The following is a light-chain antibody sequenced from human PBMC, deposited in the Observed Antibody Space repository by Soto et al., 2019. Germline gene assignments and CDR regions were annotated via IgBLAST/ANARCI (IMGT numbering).Light chain of an antibody. J-gene: IGKJ1*01. CDR2: GAS. CDR1: QSISSN. CDR3: QQYNQWPGT. V-gene: IGKV3-15*01. Sequence: EIVLTQSPDTLSVSPWESATLSSRASQSISSNLAWYQQKPGQSPRLLIYGASSRATGVPVRFSGSGSGVAFTLTISGLQSEDFAVYHCQQYNQWPGTFGQGTKVDIK.